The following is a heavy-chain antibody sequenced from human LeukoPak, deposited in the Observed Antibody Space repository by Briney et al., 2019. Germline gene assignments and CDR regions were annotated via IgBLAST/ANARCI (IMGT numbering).Heavy chain of an antibody. J-gene: IGHJ4*02. CDR2: ISSSSSFI. V-gene: IGHV3-21*01. CDR1: GFTFSRYS. Sequence: KSGGSLRLSCAASGFTFSRYSINWVRQAPGKGLEWVSSISSSSSFIYYADSAKGRFTISRDNVKNSLYLQMSSLRAEDTAVYYCARDSSVSSWRDYDTLFDYWGQGTLVTVSS. CDR3: ARDSSVSSWRDYDTLFDY. D-gene: IGHD3-22*01.